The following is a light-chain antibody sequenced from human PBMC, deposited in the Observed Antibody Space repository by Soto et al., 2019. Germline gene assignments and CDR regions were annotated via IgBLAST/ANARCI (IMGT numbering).Light chain of an antibody. V-gene: IGKV4-1*01. CDR3: QQYFITPPT. Sequence: DVVMTQSPDSLAMSLGERATINCKSSQSLLYSSNNKNYLAWYQQKPGQSPELLIYWASTRESGVPDRFSGSGSETDFTLTISSLQAEDVAVYYCQQYFITPPTFGQGTKVEIK. CDR2: WAS. CDR1: QSLLYSSNNKNY. J-gene: IGKJ1*01.